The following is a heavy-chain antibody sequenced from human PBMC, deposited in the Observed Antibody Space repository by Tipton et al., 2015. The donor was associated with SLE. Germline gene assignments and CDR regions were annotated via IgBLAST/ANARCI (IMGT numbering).Heavy chain of an antibody. D-gene: IGHD3/OR15-3a*01. CDR2: INHTGNT. J-gene: IGHJ4*02. V-gene: IGHV4-34*01. CDR1: TGPFTGYY. CDR3: ASWTASGLTTYFDY. Sequence: TLSLTCAVYTGPFTGYYWTWIRQPPGKGLEWIGEINHTGNTDYNPSLKSRVTISIDTSKNQFSLKLSSVTAADTAVYYCASWTASGLTTYFDYWGQGKLVTVSS.